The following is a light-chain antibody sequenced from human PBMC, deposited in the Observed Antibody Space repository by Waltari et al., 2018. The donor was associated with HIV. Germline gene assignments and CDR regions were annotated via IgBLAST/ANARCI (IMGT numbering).Light chain of an antibody. Sequence: QTVVTQEPSFSVSPGGTVTLTCGLSSGSVSTSYYPSWYQQTPGQAPRTLIYSTNPRSSGVPDRFSGSILGNKAALTITGAQADDESDYYCVLYMGSGIGVFGGWTKLTVL. CDR3: VLYMGSGIGV. V-gene: IGLV8-61*01. CDR2: STN. J-gene: IGLJ3*02. CDR1: SGSVSTSYY.